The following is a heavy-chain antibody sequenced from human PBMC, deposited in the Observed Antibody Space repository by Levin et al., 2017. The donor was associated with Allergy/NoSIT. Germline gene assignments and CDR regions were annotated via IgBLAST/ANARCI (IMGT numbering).Heavy chain of an antibody. V-gene: IGHV4-59*01. CDR3: ARVRRSSSFLTYYYYGMDV. J-gene: IGHJ6*02. CDR1: GGSISSYY. Sequence: SETLSLTCTVSGGSISSYYWSWIRQPPGKGLEWIGYIYYSGSTNYNPSLKSRVTISVDTSKNQFSLKLSSVTAADTAVYYCARVRRSSSFLTYYYYGMDVWGQGTTVTVSS. CDR2: IYYSGST. D-gene: IGHD6-6*01.